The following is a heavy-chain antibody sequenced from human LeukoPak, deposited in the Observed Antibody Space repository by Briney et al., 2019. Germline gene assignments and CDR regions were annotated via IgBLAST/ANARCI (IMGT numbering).Heavy chain of an antibody. J-gene: IGHJ5*02. D-gene: IGHD3-16*01. CDR2: IYYSGST. CDR1: GYSISSSYY. CDR3: ARALSDYDYVWGSSPSKWFDP. V-gene: IGHV4-61*01. Sequence: SETLSLTCTVSGYSISSSYYWSWIRQPPGKGLEWIGYIYYSGSTNYNPSLKSRVTISVDTSKNQFSLKLSSVTAADMAVYYCARALSDYDYVWGSSPSKWFDPWGQGTLVTVSS.